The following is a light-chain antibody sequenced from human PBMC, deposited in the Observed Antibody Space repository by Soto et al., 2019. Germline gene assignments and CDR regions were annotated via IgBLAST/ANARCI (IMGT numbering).Light chain of an antibody. Sequence: EVVLTQSPATLSVSAGERATISCRASQTVGTNLAWYQQRPGQAPRLLIYGASTRDTGIPARFSGSGSGSDFTLTISSLQSDDFAVYYCQQYNKWPLFTFGPGTRVDNK. CDR2: GAS. CDR3: QQYNKWPLFT. CDR1: QTVGTN. J-gene: IGKJ3*01. V-gene: IGKV3-15*01.